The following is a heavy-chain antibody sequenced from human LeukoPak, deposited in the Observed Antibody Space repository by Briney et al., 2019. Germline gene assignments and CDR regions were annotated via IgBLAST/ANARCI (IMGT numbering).Heavy chain of an antibody. CDR3: ARDVRVRIAVAGPRNWYFDL. CDR2: IYHSGST. CDR1: GGSISSSNW. V-gene: IGHV4-4*02. D-gene: IGHD6-13*01. Sequence: PSGTLSLTCAVSGGSISSSNWWSWVRQPPGQGLEWIGEIYHSGSTNYNPSLKSRVTISVDTSKNQFSLKLSSVTAADTAVYYCARDVRVRIAVAGPRNWYFDLWGRGTLVTVSS. J-gene: IGHJ2*01.